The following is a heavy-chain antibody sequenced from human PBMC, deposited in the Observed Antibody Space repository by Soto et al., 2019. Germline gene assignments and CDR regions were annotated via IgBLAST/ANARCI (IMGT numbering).Heavy chain of an antibody. CDR2: ISAYNGNT. CDR3: ARWVTRDFDY. Sequence: WRRQATGQGLEWMGWISAYNGNTNYAQKLQGRVTMTTDTSTSTAYMELRSLRSDDTAVYYCARWVTRDFDYWGQGTLVTVSS. D-gene: IGHD4-17*01. V-gene: IGHV1-18*01. J-gene: IGHJ4*02.